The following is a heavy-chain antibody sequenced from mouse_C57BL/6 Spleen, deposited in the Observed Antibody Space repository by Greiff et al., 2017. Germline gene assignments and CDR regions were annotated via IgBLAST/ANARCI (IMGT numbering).Heavy chain of an antibody. CDR2: ISGGGGNT. Sequence: EVQVVESGGGLVKPGGSLKLSCAASGFTFSSYTMSWVRQTPEKRLEWVATISGGGGNTYYPDSVKGRFTISRDNAKNTLYLQMSSLRSEDTALYYCARTTVVAMEYFDVWGTGTTVTVSS. CDR3: ARTTVVAMEYFDV. V-gene: IGHV5-9*01. J-gene: IGHJ1*03. D-gene: IGHD1-1*01. CDR1: GFTFSSYT.